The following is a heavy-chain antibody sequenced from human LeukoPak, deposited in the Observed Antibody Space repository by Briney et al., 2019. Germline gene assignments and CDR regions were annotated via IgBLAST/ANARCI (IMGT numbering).Heavy chain of an antibody. CDR1: GFTFSRYW. CDR2: INSDGSST. Sequence: PGGSLRLSCAASGFTFSRYWMHWVRQAPGKGLVWVSRINSDGSSTSYADSVKGRFTISRDNAKNTLYLQMNSLRAEDTAVYYCAKCSGPYYMDVWGKGTTVTVSS. V-gene: IGHV3-74*01. J-gene: IGHJ6*03. D-gene: IGHD2-15*01. CDR3: AKCSGPYYMDV.